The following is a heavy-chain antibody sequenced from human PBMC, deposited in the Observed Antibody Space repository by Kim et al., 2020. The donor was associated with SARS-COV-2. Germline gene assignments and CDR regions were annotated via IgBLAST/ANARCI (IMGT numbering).Heavy chain of an antibody. CDR2: IYHSGST. CDR3: AGAIPIAAFDI. CDR1: GGSISSTNW. J-gene: IGHJ3*02. D-gene: IGHD2-21*01. Sequence: SETLSLTCAVSGGSISSTNWWSWVRQPPGKGLEWIGEIYHSGSTVYNPSLKSRVTLSLDKSKNQFSLELSSVTAADTAVYYCAGAIPIAAFDIWGQGKM. V-gene: IGHV4-4*02.